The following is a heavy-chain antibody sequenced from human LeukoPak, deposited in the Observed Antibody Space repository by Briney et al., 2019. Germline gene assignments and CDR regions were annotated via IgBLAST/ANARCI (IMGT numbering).Heavy chain of an antibody. Sequence: SETLSLTCAVYGGSFSGYYWSWIRQPPGKGLEWIGEINHSGSTNYNPSLKSRVTISVDTSKNQFSLKLSSVTAADTAGYYCARGTHYAFRPSIMVRDRYYNYYGMDVWGQGTTVTVSS. CDR3: ARGTHYAFRPSIMVRDRYYNYYGMDV. J-gene: IGHJ6*02. D-gene: IGHD3-10*01. CDR2: INHSGST. V-gene: IGHV4-34*01. CDR1: GGSFSGYY.